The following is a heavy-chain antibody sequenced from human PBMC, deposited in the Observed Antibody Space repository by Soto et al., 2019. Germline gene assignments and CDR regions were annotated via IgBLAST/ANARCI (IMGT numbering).Heavy chain of an antibody. D-gene: IGHD2-2*01. J-gene: IGHJ6*03. CDR3: ARYCSSTSCPYYYYYYYLDV. Sequence: GASVKVSCKASGYTFTSYGISWVRQAPGQGLEWMGWISAYNGNTNYAQKLQGRVTMTTDTSTSTAYMELGSLRSDDTAVYYCARYCSSTSCPYYYYYYYLDVGAKGTPVTVSS. CDR2: ISAYNGNT. CDR1: GYTFTSYG. V-gene: IGHV1-18*01.